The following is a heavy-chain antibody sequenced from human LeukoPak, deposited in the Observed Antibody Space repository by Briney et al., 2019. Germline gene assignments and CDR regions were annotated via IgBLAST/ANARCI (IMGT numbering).Heavy chain of an antibody. Sequence: SETLSLTCIVSSDSISSYYWSWVRQPPGKGLEWIGYIYYSGSTNYNPSLKSRVTISVDTSKNQFSLKLTSVTAADTAVYYCARDHEGDIAAAGLDVWGKGTTVTVSS. CDR3: ARDHEGDIAAAGLDV. V-gene: IGHV4-59*01. D-gene: IGHD6-13*01. CDR2: IYYSGST. J-gene: IGHJ6*04. CDR1: SDSISSYY.